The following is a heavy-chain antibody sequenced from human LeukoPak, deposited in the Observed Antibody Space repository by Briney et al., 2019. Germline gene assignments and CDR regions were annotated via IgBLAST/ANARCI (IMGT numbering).Heavy chain of an antibody. Sequence: PSETLSLTCTVFGDSVTGYYLNWVRQPPGKGLEWFGHIYKIGTTNYNPSLKSRLTISADTSKNQFSLKLRSVTAADTAVYYCVIGVGWQPDYWGQGALVTVSS. CDR1: GDSVTGYY. CDR3: VIGVGWQPDY. J-gene: IGHJ4*02. D-gene: IGHD2-15*01. CDR2: IYKIGTT. V-gene: IGHV4-59*02.